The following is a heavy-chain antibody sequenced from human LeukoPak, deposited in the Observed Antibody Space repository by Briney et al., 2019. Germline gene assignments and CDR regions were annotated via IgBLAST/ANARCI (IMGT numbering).Heavy chain of an antibody. CDR3: ARHPIVGASQSWFDP. V-gene: IGHV5-51*01. Sequence: GESLKISCKGSGYTFTSYWIAWVRKMPGKGLEWMGIIHPGDSDTRYSPSFQGQVIISADKSISTAYLQWSSLKASDTAMYYCARHPIVGASQSWFDPWGQGTLVTVSS. D-gene: IGHD1-26*01. CDR1: GYTFTSYW. J-gene: IGHJ5*02. CDR2: IHPGDSDT.